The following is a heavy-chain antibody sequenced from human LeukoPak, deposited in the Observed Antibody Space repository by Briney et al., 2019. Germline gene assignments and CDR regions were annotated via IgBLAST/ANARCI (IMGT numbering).Heavy chain of an antibody. CDR3: ARGLGCTNGVCYNY. Sequence: ASVKVSCKASGYTFTSYDINWVRQATGQGLEWMGWMYPNSGNTGYAQKFQGRVTMTRNTSISTAYMELSSLRSEDTAVYYCARGLGCTNGVCYNYWGQGTLVTVSS. V-gene: IGHV1-8*01. J-gene: IGHJ4*02. CDR2: MYPNSGNT. CDR1: GYTFTSYD. D-gene: IGHD2-8*01.